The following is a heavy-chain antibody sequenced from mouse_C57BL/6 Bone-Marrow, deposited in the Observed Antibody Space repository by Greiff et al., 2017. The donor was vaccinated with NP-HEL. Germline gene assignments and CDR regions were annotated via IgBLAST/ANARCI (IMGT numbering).Heavy chain of an antibody. Sequence: EVQLQQSGAELVRPGASVKLSCTASGFNIKDDYMHWVKQRPEQGLEWIGWIDPENGDTEYASKFQGKATITADTSSNTAYLQLSSLTSEDTAVYYCTTGYDYGGFAYWGQGTLVTVSA. D-gene: IGHD2-4*01. CDR1: GFNIKDDY. J-gene: IGHJ3*01. CDR3: TTGYDYGGFAY. CDR2: IDPENGDT. V-gene: IGHV14-4*01.